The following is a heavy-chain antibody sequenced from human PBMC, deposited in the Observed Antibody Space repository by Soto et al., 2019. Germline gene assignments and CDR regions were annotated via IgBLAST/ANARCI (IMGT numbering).Heavy chain of an antibody. Sequence: SETLSLTCAVSCGSLSSSNWWSWVRQPPGKGLEWIREIYHSGSTNYNPSLKSRVTISVDKSKNQFSLKLSSVTAADTAVYYCARRATYYDILTGYLPYGMDVWGQGTTVTVSS. CDR3: ARRATYYDILTGYLPYGMDV. CDR2: IYHSGST. V-gene: IGHV4-4*02. CDR1: CGSLSSSNW. D-gene: IGHD3-9*01. J-gene: IGHJ6*02.